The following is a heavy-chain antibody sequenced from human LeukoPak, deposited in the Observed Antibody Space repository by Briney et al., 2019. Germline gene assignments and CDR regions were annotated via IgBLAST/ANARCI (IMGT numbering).Heavy chain of an antibody. CDR2: INPNSGGT. CDR1: GYTFTGYY. V-gene: IGHV1-2*02. Sequence: SVKVSCKASGYTFTGYYMHWVRQAPGQGLEWMGWINPNSGGTNYAQKFQGRVTMTRDTSISTAYMELSRLRAEDTAVYYCARERFHGSGAPRFDYWGQGTLVTVSS. D-gene: IGHD3-10*01. J-gene: IGHJ4*02. CDR3: ARERFHGSGAPRFDY.